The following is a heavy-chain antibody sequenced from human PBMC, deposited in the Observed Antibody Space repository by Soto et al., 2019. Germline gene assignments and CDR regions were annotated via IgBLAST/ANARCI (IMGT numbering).Heavy chain of an antibody. J-gene: IGHJ4*02. D-gene: IGHD4-17*01. CDR1: GYTFTSYG. CDR2: ISAYNGNT. V-gene: IGHV1-18*01. Sequence: QVQLVQSGVEVEKAGASVKVSCKASGYTFTSYGVSWVRQAPGQGLEWMGWISAYNGNTNYAQKFQGRVTMTTDTSTSTAYMELRSLRSDDTAVYYCARDVPTVTTEGPDNWGQGTLVTVSS. CDR3: ARDVPTVTTEGPDN.